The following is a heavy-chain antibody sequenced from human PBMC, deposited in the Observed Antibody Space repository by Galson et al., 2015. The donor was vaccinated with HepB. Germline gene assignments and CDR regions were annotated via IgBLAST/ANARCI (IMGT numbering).Heavy chain of an antibody. J-gene: IGHJ4*02. CDR3: AGLRASASRTFDY. D-gene: IGHD4/OR15-4a*01. CDR2: ISNDGGAT. CDR1: GFTLSNYW. Sequence: SLRLSCAVSGFTLSNYWMHWVRQAPGKGLVWVSRISNDGGATSYADSVKGRFTISRDTAKNTVYLQMNSLRAEDTAVYHCAGLRASASRTFDYWGQGTLVTVSS. V-gene: IGHV3-74*01.